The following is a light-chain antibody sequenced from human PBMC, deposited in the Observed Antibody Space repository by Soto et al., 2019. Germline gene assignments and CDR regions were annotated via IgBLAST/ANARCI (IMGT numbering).Light chain of an antibody. Sequence: QSALIQPPSVSGSPEQSVTISCPGTSSDVGGYDYVSCYRHHPGTVPRPIIYNVNTPPSGVPDRFSGSNSGNTASLPITGLQDEDEADYYCRSYPSSVTDGVFGGGTKLTVL. V-gene: IGLV2-11*01. CDR3: RSYPSSVTDGV. J-gene: IGLJ2*01. CDR2: NVN. CDR1: SSDVGGYDY.